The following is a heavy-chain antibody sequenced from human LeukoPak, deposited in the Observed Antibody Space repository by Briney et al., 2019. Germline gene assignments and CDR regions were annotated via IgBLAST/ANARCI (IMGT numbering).Heavy chain of an antibody. CDR3: VRDGYSYGYDFDY. Sequence: GGSLRLSCGASGFLFSDYEMNWVRQAPGKGLEWISYISTRGGTIYYADSVKGRFTISRDNAKNALYLQMNSLRVEDTAFYYCVRDGYSYGYDFDYWGQGTLVAVSP. V-gene: IGHV3-48*03. D-gene: IGHD5-18*01. CDR2: ISTRGGTI. J-gene: IGHJ4*02. CDR1: GFLFSDYE.